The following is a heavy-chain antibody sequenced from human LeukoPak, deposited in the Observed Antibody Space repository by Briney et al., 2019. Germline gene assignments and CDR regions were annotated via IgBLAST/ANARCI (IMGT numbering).Heavy chain of an antibody. CDR3: ARSVGYCSSASCYVNWFDP. Sequence: PSETLSLTCTVSGGSISSYYWSWIRQPAGKGLEWIGRIYASGGTNYNPSLKSRLTISVDKSKNQFSLRLSSVTAADTAVHYCARSVGYCSSASCYVNWFDPWGQGTLVTVSS. J-gene: IGHJ5*02. CDR1: GGSISSYY. V-gene: IGHV4-4*07. D-gene: IGHD2-2*01. CDR2: IYASGGT.